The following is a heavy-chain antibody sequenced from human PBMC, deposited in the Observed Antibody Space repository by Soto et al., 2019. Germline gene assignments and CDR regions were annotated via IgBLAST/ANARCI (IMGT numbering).Heavy chain of an antibody. D-gene: IGHD4-17*01. J-gene: IGHJ4*02. CDR2: ISWNSDSR. V-gene: IGHV3-9*01. Sequence: EVQLVESGGGLVQPGWSLRLSCAASGFTFEDYAMHWLRQAPGKGLEWVSAISWNSDSRGYADSVKGRFTISRDDAKNSLYLQMTSLRAEDTALYYCATDMGTRTTMSNFDSWGQGTLVTVSS. CDR1: GFTFEDYA. CDR3: ATDMGTRTTMSNFDS.